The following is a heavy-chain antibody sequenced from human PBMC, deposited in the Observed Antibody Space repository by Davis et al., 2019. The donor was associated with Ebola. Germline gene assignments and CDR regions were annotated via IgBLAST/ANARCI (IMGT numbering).Heavy chain of an antibody. CDR2: ISYDGSNK. Sequence: SCKASGFTFSDYAIHWVRQAPGKGLEWVTVISYDGSNKYYADSVKGRFTISRDNSKNTLYLQMNSLRTEDTGVYYCARGGAYGYAFDNWGQGTLVTVSS. CDR1: GFTFSDYA. J-gene: IGHJ5*02. V-gene: IGHV3-30-3*01. CDR3: ARGGAYGYAFDN. D-gene: IGHD5-12*01.